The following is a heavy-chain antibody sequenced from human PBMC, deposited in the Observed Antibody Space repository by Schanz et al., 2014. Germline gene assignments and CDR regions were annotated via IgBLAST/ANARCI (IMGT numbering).Heavy chain of an antibody. CDR1: GGSISSGSYY. Sequence: QVQLQESGPGLVKPSQTLSLTCTVSGGSISSGSYYWSWIRQPAGKGLEWIGRIYSTGSTNYNPSRKSRVTISKATSKNQSSLKRPSGTAADTAVYYCARDMVENWFDSWGQGTLVTVSS. D-gene: IGHD3-10*01. CDR3: ARDMVENWFDS. CDR2: IYSTGST. J-gene: IGHJ5*01. V-gene: IGHV4-61*02.